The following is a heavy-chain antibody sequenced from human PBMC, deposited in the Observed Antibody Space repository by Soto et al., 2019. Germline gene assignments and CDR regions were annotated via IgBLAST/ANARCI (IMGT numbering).Heavy chain of an antibody. CDR3: ARSPGYYFDY. J-gene: IGHJ4*02. CDR1: GCSIGSGGYY. V-gene: IGHV4-31*03. CDR2: IYYSGIT. Sequence: TLSLTCTVSGCSIGSGGYYWSWIRQHPGKGLEWIGYIYYSGITYYNPSLKSRVTISVDTSKNQFSLKLSSVTAADTAVYYCARSPGYYFDYWGQGTLVTVS.